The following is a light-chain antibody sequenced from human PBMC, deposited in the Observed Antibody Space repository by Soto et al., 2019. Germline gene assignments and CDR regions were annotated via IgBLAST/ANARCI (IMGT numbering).Light chain of an antibody. CDR3: MQSLQTPRT. Sequence: DIVMTQSPLSLPVTPGEPASISCRSSQSLLHSNGYNYLDWYLQKPGQSPQLLIYLGSNRASGVPAMFSGSGSCTDFTLKISRVEAEDVGVYYCMQSLQTPRTFGQGTKLEIK. J-gene: IGKJ2*01. CDR1: QSLLHSNGYNY. V-gene: IGKV2-28*01. CDR2: LGS.